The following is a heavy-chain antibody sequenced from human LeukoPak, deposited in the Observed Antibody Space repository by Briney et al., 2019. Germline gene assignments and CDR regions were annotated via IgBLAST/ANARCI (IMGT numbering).Heavy chain of an antibody. CDR3: AKRGDWNSSDY. Sequence: PGGSLRLSCAASGFTFSSYSMNWVRQAPGRGLEWVSSISSSSSYIYYADSVKGRSTISRDNAKNSLYLQMNSLRAEDTAVYYCAKRGDWNSSDYWGQGTLVTVSS. J-gene: IGHJ4*02. V-gene: IGHV3-21*01. CDR2: ISSSSSYI. CDR1: GFTFSSYS. D-gene: IGHD2-21*02.